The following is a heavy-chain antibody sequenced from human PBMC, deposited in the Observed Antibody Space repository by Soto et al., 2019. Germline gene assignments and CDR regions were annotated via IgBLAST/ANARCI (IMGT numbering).Heavy chain of an antibody. CDR2: SYPGGSYV. J-gene: IGHJ4*02. V-gene: IGHV5-51*01. Sequence: GESLKISCTASRYRFTSYWIGCLRQQAGKGLEGMGISYPGGSYVRYGPSFRGQVTISADKSISTAYLEWSSLKASDTATYFCARGQSYYYSSPASYPFDFWGQGTLVTVYS. CDR3: ARGQSYYYSSPASYPFDF. CDR1: RYRFTSYW. D-gene: IGHD2-21*02.